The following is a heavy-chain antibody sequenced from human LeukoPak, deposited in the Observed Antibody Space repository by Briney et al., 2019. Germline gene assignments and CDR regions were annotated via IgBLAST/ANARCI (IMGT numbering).Heavy chain of an antibody. Sequence: GGSLRLSCAASGFTFSSYGMHWVRQAPGKGLEWVAVISYDGSNKYYADSVEGRFTISRDNSKNTLYLQMNSLRAEDTAVYYCANSLYVAGPYFDYWGQGTLVTVSS. CDR1: GFTFSSYG. CDR2: ISYDGSNK. CDR3: ANSLYVAGPYFDY. J-gene: IGHJ4*02. V-gene: IGHV3-30*18. D-gene: IGHD3-16*02.